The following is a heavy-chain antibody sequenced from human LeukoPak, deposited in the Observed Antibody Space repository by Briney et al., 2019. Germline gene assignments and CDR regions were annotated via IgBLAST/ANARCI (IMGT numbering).Heavy chain of an antibody. V-gene: IGHV3-7*01. Sequence: GGSLRLSCAASGFTFSTYWMSWVRQAPGKGLAWVANIKQDGTEKYYVDSVKGRFTISRDNAKNSLYLQMNSLRAEDTAVYYCARDRYWFGELDGFDYWGQGTLVTVSS. CDR1: GFTFSTYW. D-gene: IGHD3-10*01. J-gene: IGHJ4*02. CDR3: ARDRYWFGELDGFDY. CDR2: IKQDGTEK.